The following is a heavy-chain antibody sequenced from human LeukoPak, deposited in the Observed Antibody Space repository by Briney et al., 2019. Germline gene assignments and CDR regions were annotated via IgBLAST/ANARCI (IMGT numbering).Heavy chain of an antibody. D-gene: IGHD2-2*01. J-gene: IGHJ4*02. CDR1: GFTFSSYW. CDR3: ARWTPAAYFDY. V-gene: IGHV3-74*01. CDR2: INSDGSST. Sequence: PGGSLRLSCAASGFTFSSYWMHWVRQAPGKGLVWVSRINSDGSSTSYADSVKGRFTISRDNAKNTLYLQMNSLRAEDTAVYYCARWTPAAYFDYWGQGTLVTVSS.